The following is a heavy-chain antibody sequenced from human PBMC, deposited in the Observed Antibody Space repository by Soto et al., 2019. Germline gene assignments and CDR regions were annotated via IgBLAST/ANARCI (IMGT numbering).Heavy chain of an antibody. CDR2: ISYDGSNK. CDR3: ARGPFYCSSTSCYGNWFDP. Sequence: GGSLRLSFAASGFTFSSYAMHWVVQAPGKGLEWVAVISYDGSNKYYADSVKGRFNISRDNSKNTLYLQMNSLRAEDTAVYYCARGPFYCSSTSCYGNWFDPWGQGTLVTVSS. J-gene: IGHJ5*02. CDR1: GFTFSSYA. V-gene: IGHV3-30-3*01. D-gene: IGHD2-2*01.